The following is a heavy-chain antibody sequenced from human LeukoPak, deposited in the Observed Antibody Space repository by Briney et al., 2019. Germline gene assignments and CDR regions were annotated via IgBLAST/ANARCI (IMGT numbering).Heavy chain of an antibody. CDR2: ISYDGSNE. CDR3: ARGSTTSCYSAAAT. Sequence: GGSLRLSCAASGFTFSAYAMHWGRQAPGKGLEWVAVISYDGSNEFYADSVQGRFTISRDNSKNTLYLQMNSLTTEDTAVYYCARGSTTSCYSAAATWGQGTLVTVSS. D-gene: IGHD2-15*01. V-gene: IGHV3-30-3*01. CDR1: GFTFSAYA. J-gene: IGHJ4*02.